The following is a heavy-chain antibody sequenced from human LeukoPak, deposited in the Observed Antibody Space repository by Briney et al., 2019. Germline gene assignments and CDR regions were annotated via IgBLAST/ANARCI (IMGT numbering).Heavy chain of an antibody. Sequence: GSLRLSCAASGFTFDDYGMSWIRQPPGKGLEWIGKINHSGSTNYNPSLKSRVTISVDTSKNQFSLKLSSVTAADTAVYYCARGDSPVGATNDYWGQGTLVTVSS. CDR1: GFTFDDYG. CDR2: INHSGST. J-gene: IGHJ4*02. CDR3: ARGDSPVGATNDY. V-gene: IGHV4-34*01. D-gene: IGHD1-26*01.